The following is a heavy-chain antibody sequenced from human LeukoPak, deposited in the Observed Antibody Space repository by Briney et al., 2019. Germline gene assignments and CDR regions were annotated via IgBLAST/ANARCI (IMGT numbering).Heavy chain of an antibody. CDR2: ISSSSSYI. D-gene: IGHD2-15*01. J-gene: IGHJ6*02. V-gene: IGHV3-21*01. Sequence: GGSLRLSCAASGFTFSSYSMNWVRQAPGKGLEWVSSISSSSSYIYYADSVKGRFTISRDNAKNSLYLQMNSLRAEDTAVYYCARYCSGGSCYLRIYGMDVWGQGTTVPVSS. CDR1: GFTFSSYS. CDR3: ARYCSGGSCYLRIYGMDV.